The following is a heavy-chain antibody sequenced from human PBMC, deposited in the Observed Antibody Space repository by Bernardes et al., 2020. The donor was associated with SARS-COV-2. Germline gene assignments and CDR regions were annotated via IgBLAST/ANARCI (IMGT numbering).Heavy chain of an antibody. CDR1: GFTFSSYA. V-gene: IGHV3-23*01. Sequence: GGSLRLSCAASGFTFSSYAMSWVRQAPGKGLEWVSAISGSGGSTYYADSVKGRFTISRDNSKNTLYLQMNSLRAEDTAVYYCAKDYYDSSGSPYYYGMDVWGQGTTVTVSS. D-gene: IGHD3-22*01. CDR3: AKDYYDSSGSPYYYGMDV. CDR2: ISGSGGST. J-gene: IGHJ6*02.